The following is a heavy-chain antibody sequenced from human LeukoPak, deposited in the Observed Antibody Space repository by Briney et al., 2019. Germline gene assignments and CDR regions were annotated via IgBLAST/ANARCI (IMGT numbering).Heavy chain of an antibody. CDR1: GYTFTSYG. V-gene: IGHV1-18*01. CDR3: ARVLQNGAFEYSSSSGYYYGMDV. J-gene: IGHJ6*02. Sequence: GASVKVSCKASGYTFTSYGISWVRQAPGQGLEWMGWISAYNGNTKYSQKFQGRVTITRDTSASTAYMELSSLRSEDTAVYYCARVLQNGAFEYSSSSGYYYGMDVWGQGTTVTVSS. D-gene: IGHD6-6*01. CDR2: ISAYNGNT.